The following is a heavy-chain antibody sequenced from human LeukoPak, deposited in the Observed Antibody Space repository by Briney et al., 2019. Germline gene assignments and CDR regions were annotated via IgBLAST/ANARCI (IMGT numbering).Heavy chain of an antibody. V-gene: IGHV3-21*01. J-gene: IGHJ5*02. CDR3: ARGTDYDILTGYGT. Sequence: GGSLRLSCAASGFTFSSYSMNWVRQAPGKGLEWVSSMCSSSYIYYADSVKGRFTISRDNAKNSLYLQMNSLRAEDTAVYYCARGTDYDILTGYGTWGQGTLVTVSS. CDR2: MCSSSYI. CDR1: GFTFSSYS. D-gene: IGHD3-9*01.